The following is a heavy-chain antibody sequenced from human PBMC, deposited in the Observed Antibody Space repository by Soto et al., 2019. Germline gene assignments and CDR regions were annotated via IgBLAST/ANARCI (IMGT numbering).Heavy chain of an antibody. CDR1: GYTFTSYG. Sequence: QVQLVQSGAEVKKPGASVKVSCKASGYTFTSYGISWVRQAPGQGLEWMGWISAYNGNTNYAQKLQGRVTMTTDTSTSTAYMELRSLRSDDTAVYYCARDFLIETGYSSSWRREFLDYWGQGTLVTVSS. CDR3: ARDFLIETGYSSSWRREFLDY. J-gene: IGHJ4*02. D-gene: IGHD6-13*01. V-gene: IGHV1-18*01. CDR2: ISAYNGNT.